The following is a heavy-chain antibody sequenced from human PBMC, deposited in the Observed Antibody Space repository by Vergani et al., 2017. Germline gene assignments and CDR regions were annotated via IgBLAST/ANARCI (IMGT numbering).Heavy chain of an antibody. Sequence: EVQLLESGGGLVQPGGSLRLSCAASGFTFSSYAMSWVRQVPGKGLEWVSGISGSGGNTYYANSVKGRFTISRDNSKNTLYLQMNSLRAEDTAVYYCARSXAAAGYYYYYYMDVWGKGTTVTVSS. CDR3: ARSXAAAGYYYYYYMDV. D-gene: IGHD6-13*01. CDR2: ISGSGGNT. CDR1: GFTFSSYA. J-gene: IGHJ6*03. V-gene: IGHV3-23*01.